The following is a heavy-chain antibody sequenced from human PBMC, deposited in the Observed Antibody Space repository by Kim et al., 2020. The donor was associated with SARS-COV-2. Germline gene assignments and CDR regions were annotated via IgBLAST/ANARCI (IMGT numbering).Heavy chain of an antibody. CDR3: ARDPDYSSSPMPFDY. J-gene: IGHJ4*02. V-gene: IGHV3-30*07. Sequence: DSVKGRFTISRDNSKNTLYLQMNSLRAEDTAVYYCARDPDYSSSPMPFDYWGREPWSPSPQ. D-gene: IGHD6-6*01.